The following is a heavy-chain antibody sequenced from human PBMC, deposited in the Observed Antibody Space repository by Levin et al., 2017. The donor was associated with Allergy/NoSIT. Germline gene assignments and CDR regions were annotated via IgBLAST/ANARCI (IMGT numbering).Heavy chain of an antibody. CDR1: ESTFSNAW. Sequence: GGSLRLSCAASESTFSNAWMSWVRQPPGKGLEWVGRIKSKTDGGTTDYAAPVKGRFTISRDDSKNTLYLQMNSLKNEDTAVYYCTTDRVYDILIGYPFFDDWGQGTLVTVSS. CDR3: TTDRVYDILIGYPFFDD. V-gene: IGHV3-15*01. CDR2: IKSKTDGGTT. J-gene: IGHJ4*02. D-gene: IGHD3-9*01.